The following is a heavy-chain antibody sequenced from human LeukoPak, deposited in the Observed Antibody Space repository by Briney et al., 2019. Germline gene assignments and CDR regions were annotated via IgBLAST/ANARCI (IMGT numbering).Heavy chain of an antibody. CDR1: GFTFSSYA. V-gene: IGHV3-23*01. CDR2: ISGSGGST. J-gene: IGHJ4*02. Sequence: GGSLRLSCAASGFTFSSYAMSWVRQAPGKGLEWVSAISGSGGSTYYADSVKGRFTISRDNSKNTLYLQMNSLRAEDTAVYYCAKDLVLRLWGLVDYWGQGTLVTVSS. CDR3: AKDLVLRLWGLVDY. D-gene: IGHD3-3*01.